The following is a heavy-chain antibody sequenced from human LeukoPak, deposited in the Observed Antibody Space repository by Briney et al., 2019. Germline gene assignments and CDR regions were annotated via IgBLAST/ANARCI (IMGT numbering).Heavy chain of an antibody. CDR1: GFTFNTYS. CDR3: AKPPVGLGVVIIPNYYYMDV. D-gene: IGHD3-3*01. Sequence: GGSLRLSCAASGFTFNTYSMNWVRQAPGKGLEWVSYISSSSNPILYADSVRGRFTISRDNAKNSLYLQMHSLRAEDTAVYYCAKPPVGLGVVIIPNYYYMDVWGKGTTVTVSS. J-gene: IGHJ6*03. V-gene: IGHV3-48*04. CDR2: ISSSSNPI.